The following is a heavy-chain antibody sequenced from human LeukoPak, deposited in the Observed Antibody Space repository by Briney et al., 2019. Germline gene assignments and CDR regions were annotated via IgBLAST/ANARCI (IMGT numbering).Heavy chain of an antibody. CDR3: VREDDVKVPAHRGDWFDP. J-gene: IGHJ5*02. CDR1: GFTFSSYW. Sequence: GGSLRLSCAASGFTFSSYWMSWVRQAPGKGLEWVANIKQDGSEKYYVDSVKGRFTISRDNAKNSLYLQMNSLRAEDTAVYYCVREDDVKVPAHRGDWFDPWGQGTLVTVSS. CDR2: IKQDGSEK. V-gene: IGHV3-7*01. D-gene: IGHD2-2*01.